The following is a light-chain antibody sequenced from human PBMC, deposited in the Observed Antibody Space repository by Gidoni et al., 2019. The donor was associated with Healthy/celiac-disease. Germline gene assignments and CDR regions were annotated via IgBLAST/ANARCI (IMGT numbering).Light chain of an antibody. Sequence: EIVMTQPPATLSVSPGERATLSCRASQSVSSNLAWYQQKPGQAPRLLIYGASTRATGTPARFSGSGSGTEFTLTISSLQSEDFAVYYCQQYNNWPLLTFGGGTKVEIK. CDR2: GAS. V-gene: IGKV3-15*01. J-gene: IGKJ4*01. CDR3: QQYNNWPLLT. CDR1: QSVSSN.